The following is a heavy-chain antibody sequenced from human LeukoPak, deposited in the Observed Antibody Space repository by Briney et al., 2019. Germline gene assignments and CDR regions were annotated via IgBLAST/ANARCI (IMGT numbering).Heavy chain of an antibody. V-gene: IGHV1-69*06. CDR1: GGTFSSYA. D-gene: IGHD3-10*02. J-gene: IGHJ4*02. CDR2: IIPIFGTA. CDR3: ARAHIFGDRGDY. Sequence: GSSVKVSCKASGGTFSSYAISWVRQAPGQGLEWMGGIIPIFGTANYAQKFQGRVTITADKSTSTAYMELSRLRSDDTAVYYCARAHIFGDRGDYWGQGTLVTVSS.